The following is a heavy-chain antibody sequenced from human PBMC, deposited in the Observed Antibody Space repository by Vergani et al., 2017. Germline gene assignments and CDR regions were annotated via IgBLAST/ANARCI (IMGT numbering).Heavy chain of an antibody. V-gene: IGHV4-59*01. D-gene: IGHD2-2*02. CDR1: GGSISSYY. J-gene: IGHJ4*02. CDR2: IYYSGST. Sequence: QVQLQESGPGLVKPSETLSLTCTVSGGSISSYYWSWIRQPPGKGLEWIGYIYYSGSTNYNPSLKSRVTISVDTSKNQFSLKLSSVTAADTAVYYWARGRLGCSSTSCYTGNDYWGQGTLVTVSS. CDR3: ARGRLGCSSTSCYTGNDY.